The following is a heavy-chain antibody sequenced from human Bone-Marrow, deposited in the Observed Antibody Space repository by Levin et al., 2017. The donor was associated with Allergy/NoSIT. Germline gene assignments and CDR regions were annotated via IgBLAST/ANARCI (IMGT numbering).Heavy chain of an antibody. D-gene: IGHD1-14*01. CDR3: AREGTPQSWDY. Sequence: SQTLSLTCPVSGGSISRSPYYWVWIRQPPGKGLEWIGSIYYIGNTYYNPSLKSRATISVDTSKNLFSLKLSSVTAADTAVYYCAREGTPQSWDYWGQGTLVTVSS. J-gene: IGHJ4*01. CDR2: IYYIGNT. V-gene: IGHV4-39*07. CDR1: GGSISRSPYY.